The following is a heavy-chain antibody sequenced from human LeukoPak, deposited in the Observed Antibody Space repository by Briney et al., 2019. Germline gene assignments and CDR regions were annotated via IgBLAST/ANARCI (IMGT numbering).Heavy chain of an antibody. CDR2: ISAYNGNT. CDR1: GYTFTSYG. CDR3: ATLHPSSSARPSDY. V-gene: IGHV1-18*01. Sequence: GASVKISCKASGYTFTSYGISWVRQAPGQGLEWMGWISAYNGNTNYAQKLQGRVTMTTDTSTSTAYMELRSLRSDDTAVYYCATLHPSSSARPSDYWGQGTLVTVSS. J-gene: IGHJ4*02. D-gene: IGHD6-6*01.